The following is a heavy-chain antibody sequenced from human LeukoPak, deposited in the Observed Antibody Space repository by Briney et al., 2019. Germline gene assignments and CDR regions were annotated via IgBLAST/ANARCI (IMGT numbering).Heavy chain of an antibody. CDR1: GYTFTGYY. CDR2: INPNSGGT. Sequence: ASVKVSCKASGYTFTGYYMHWVRQAPGQGLEWMGWINPNSGGTNYAQKFQGRVTMTRDTSISTAYMELRSLRSDDTAVYYCARDFSQWLAPDYWGQGTLVTVSS. D-gene: IGHD6-19*01. V-gene: IGHV1-2*02. CDR3: ARDFSQWLAPDY. J-gene: IGHJ4*02.